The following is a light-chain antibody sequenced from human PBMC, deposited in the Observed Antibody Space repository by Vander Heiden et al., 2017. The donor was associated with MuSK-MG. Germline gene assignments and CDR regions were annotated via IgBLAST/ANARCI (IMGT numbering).Light chain of an antibody. Sequence: KAPKLMIYGVTNRPSGISNRFSGSKSGNTASLTISWLQAEDEADYYCSSFTGSSTSVFGTGTKVTVL. CDR2: GVT. J-gene: IGLJ1*01. V-gene: IGLV2-14*01. CDR3: SSFTGSSTSV.